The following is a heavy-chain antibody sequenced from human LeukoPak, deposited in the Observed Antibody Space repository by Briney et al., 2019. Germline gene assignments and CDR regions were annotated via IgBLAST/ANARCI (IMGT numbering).Heavy chain of an antibody. Sequence: PGGSLRPSCAASGFTFSSYWMSWVRQAPGKGLEWVANIKQDGSEKYYVDSVKGRFTISRDNAKNSLYLQMNSLRAEDTAVYYCARDHPVIMNYYYYGMDVWGQGTTVTVSS. CDR2: IKQDGSEK. V-gene: IGHV3-7*01. J-gene: IGHJ6*02. CDR3: ARDHPVIMNYYYYGMDV. CDR1: GFTFSSYW. D-gene: IGHD3-3*01.